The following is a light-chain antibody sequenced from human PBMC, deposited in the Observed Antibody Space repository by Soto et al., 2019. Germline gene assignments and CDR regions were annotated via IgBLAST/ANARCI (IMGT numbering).Light chain of an antibody. Sequence: QSALTQPASVSGSPGQSITISCTGTSSDVGGHNLVSWYQQHPLKAPKLIIYEVNKRPSGVSIRYSGAKSGNTASLTISGLQAEDEADYYCCSYADSSKVVFGGGTKVTVL. CDR1: SSDVGGHNL. CDR3: CSYADSSKVV. CDR2: EVN. V-gene: IGLV2-23*02. J-gene: IGLJ2*01.